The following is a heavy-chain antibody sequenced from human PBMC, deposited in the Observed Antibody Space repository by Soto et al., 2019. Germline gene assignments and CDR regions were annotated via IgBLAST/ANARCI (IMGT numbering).Heavy chain of an antibody. CDR1: GFRISSYW. J-gene: IGHJ4*02. CDR3: GRGHSAPDY. Sequence: EVQLVESGGGLVQPGGSLRLSCTVSGFRISSYWMSWVRQAPGKGLEWVANIMQDGSEKQYVDSVEGRFTISRDNAKNSVYLKMNGLRVEDTSVYYCGRGHSAPDYWGQGTLVTVSA. V-gene: IGHV3-7*01. CDR2: IMQDGSEK.